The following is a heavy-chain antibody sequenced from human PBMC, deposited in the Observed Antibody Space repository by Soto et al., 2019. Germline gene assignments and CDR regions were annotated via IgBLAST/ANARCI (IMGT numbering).Heavy chain of an antibody. V-gene: IGHV1-2*04. CDR3: ATTYYDFWSLNY. J-gene: IGHJ4*02. CDR2: INPNSGGT. Sequence: QVQLVQSGAEVKKPGASVKVSCKASGYTFTGYYMHWVRQAPGQGLELMGWINPNSGGTNYAQKFQGWGTMTRDTSISTAYMELSRLRSDDTAVYYCATTYYDFWSLNYWGQGTLVTVSS. D-gene: IGHD3-3*01. CDR1: GYTFTGYY.